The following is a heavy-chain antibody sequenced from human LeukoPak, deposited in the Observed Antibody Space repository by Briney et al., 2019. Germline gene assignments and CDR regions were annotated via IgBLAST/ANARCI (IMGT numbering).Heavy chain of an antibody. J-gene: IGHJ6*02. V-gene: IGHV3-30*03. CDR2: ISFDGSHQ. CDR3: ARVPRYCSGGSCQRYPGDYYYYGMDV. D-gene: IGHD2-15*01. CDR1: GFTFSSYG. Sequence: GGSLRLSCAASGFTFSSYGMHWVRQAPGKGLEWVAVISFDGSHQYYADSVKGRFTISRDNSKNTLYLQMNSLRPEDTAVYYCARVPRYCSGGSCQRYPGDYYYYGMDVWGQGTTVTVSS.